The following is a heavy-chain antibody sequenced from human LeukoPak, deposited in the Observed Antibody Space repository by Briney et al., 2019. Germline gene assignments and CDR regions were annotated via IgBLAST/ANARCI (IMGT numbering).Heavy chain of an antibody. CDR3: AKPYGDYYYFDY. CDR1: GFTFSSYG. V-gene: IGHV3-30*18. D-gene: IGHD4-17*01. J-gene: IGHJ4*02. Sequence: LTGGSLRLSCAASGFTFSSYGMHWVRQAPGKGLEWVAVISYDGSNKYYADSVKGRFTISRDNSKNTLYLQMNSLRAEDTAVYYCAKPYGDYYYFDYWGQGTLVTVSS. CDR2: ISYDGSNK.